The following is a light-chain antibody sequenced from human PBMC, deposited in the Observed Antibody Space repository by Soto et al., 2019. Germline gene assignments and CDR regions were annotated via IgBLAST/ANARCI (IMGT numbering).Light chain of an antibody. Sequence: QPVLTQSPSASASLGASVKLTCSLSSGHSSHAIAWHQQQPEKGPRYLMKLKSDGSHSKGDGIPDRFSGSSSGAGRYLTIASLQSEDEADYYCQTWGTGIVLFGGGTKLTVL. J-gene: IGLJ2*01. CDR1: SGHSSHA. V-gene: IGLV4-69*01. CDR3: QTWGTGIVL. CDR2: LKSDGSH.